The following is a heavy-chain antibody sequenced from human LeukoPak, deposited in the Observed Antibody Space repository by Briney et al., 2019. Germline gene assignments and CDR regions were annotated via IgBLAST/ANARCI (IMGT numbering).Heavy chain of an antibody. CDR3: ARDGLTHYYGSGSFTGAFDI. D-gene: IGHD3-10*01. CDR1: GFTFDDYG. J-gene: IGHJ3*02. CDR2: INWNGGST. V-gene: IGHV3-20*04. Sequence: GGSLRLSCAASGFTFDDYGMSWVRQAPGKGLEWVSGINWNGGSTGYADSVKGRFTISRDNAKNSLYLQMNSLRAEDTALYYCARDGLTHYYGSGSFTGAFDIWGQGTMVTVSS.